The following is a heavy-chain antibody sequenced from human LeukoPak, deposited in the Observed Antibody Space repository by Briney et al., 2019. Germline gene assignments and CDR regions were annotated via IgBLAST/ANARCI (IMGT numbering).Heavy chain of an antibody. J-gene: IGHJ4*02. Sequence: ASVKVSCKASGHTFTSYGISWVRQAPGQGLEWMGWISAYNGNTNYAQKLQGRVTMTTDTSTSTAYMELRSLRSDDTAVYYCARDVLLLWFGELTFDYWGQGTLVTVSS. CDR3: ARDVLLLWFGELTFDY. V-gene: IGHV1-18*01. CDR2: ISAYNGNT. CDR1: GHTFTSYG. D-gene: IGHD3-10*01.